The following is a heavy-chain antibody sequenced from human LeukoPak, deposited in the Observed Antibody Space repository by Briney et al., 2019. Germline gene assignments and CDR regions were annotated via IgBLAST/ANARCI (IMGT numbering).Heavy chain of an antibody. CDR1: GFTFTDYY. Sequence: ASVKVSRKASGFTFTDYYIHWVRQAPGQGLEWMGYINPHSGGTSFPQKFQGRVAMTTDTSISSAYMELSSLMSDDTAMYYCVREGNELLSKDFDYWGQGTLVTVSS. CDR2: INPHSGGT. V-gene: IGHV1-2*02. J-gene: IGHJ4*02. CDR3: VREGNELLSKDFDY. D-gene: IGHD2-21*02.